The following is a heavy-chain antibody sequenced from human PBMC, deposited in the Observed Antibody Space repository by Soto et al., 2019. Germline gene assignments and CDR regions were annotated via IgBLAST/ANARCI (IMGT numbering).Heavy chain of an antibody. CDR1: GFTFSSYG. Sequence: GESLKISCAASGFTFSSYGMHWVRQAPGKGLEWVAVISYDGSNKYYADSVKGRFTISRDNSKNTLYLQMNSLRAEDTAVYYCAKDGYDYGDYVGGMDVWGQGTTVTVSS. CDR3: AKDGYDYGDYVGGMDV. CDR2: ISYDGSNK. J-gene: IGHJ6*02. D-gene: IGHD4-17*01. V-gene: IGHV3-30*18.